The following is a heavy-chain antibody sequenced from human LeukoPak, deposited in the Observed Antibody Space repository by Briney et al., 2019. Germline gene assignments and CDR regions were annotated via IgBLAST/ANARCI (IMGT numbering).Heavy chain of an antibody. D-gene: IGHD3-9*01. CDR1: GFTFSSYW. V-gene: IGHV3-7*04. Sequence: GGSLRLSCVGSGFTFSSYWMTWVRQAPGKGLEFVANIKEDGSVKYYVDSVKGRFTVSRDDAKNSVFLQMNGLRAEDTAVYFCARPLFTGCKVTLGSWGQGTLVTVSS. CDR3: ARPLFTGCKVTLGS. CDR2: IKEDGSVK. J-gene: IGHJ4*02.